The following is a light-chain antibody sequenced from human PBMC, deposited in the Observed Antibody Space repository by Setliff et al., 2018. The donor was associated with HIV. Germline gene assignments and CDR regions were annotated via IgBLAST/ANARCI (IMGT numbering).Light chain of an antibody. CDR3: QSYDSSLSGFV. Sequence: QSVLTQPPSVSGAPGQRVTISCTGSSSNIGTGYDVHWYQQLPGTAPKLLIHANNNRPSGVPDRFSGSKSGTSASLAITGLQAEDEADYYCQSYDSSLSGFVFGSGTKVTVL. V-gene: IGLV1-40*01. CDR1: SSNIGTGYD. J-gene: IGLJ1*01. CDR2: ANN.